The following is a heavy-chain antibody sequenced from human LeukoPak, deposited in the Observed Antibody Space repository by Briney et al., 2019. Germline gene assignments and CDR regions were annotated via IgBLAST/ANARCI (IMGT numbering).Heavy chain of an antibody. CDR3: ARGTYCGGDCYSLGGNYYFDY. J-gene: IGHJ4*02. V-gene: IGHV1-46*01. Sequence: ASVKVSCKASGYTFTSYYMHWVRQAPGQGLEWMGIINPSGGSTNYAQKFQGRVTMTRDTSTSTVYMELSSLRSEDTAVYYCARGTYCGGDCYSLGGNYYFDYWGQGTLVTVSS. CDR2: INPSGGST. D-gene: IGHD2-21*02. CDR1: GYTFTSYY.